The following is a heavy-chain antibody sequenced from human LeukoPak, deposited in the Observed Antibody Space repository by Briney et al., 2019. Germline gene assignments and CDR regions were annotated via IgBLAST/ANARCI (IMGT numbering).Heavy chain of an antibody. Sequence: AGGSLRLSCAASGFTFSNAWMSWVRQAPGKGLEWVGRIKSKTDGGTTDYAAPVKGRFTISRDDSKNTLYLQMNSLKTEDTAVYYCTTGDYDWGPDYWGQGTLVTVSS. V-gene: IGHV3-15*01. J-gene: IGHJ4*02. CDR2: IKSKTDGGTT. CDR1: GFTFSNAW. CDR3: TTGDYDWGPDY. D-gene: IGHD3-16*01.